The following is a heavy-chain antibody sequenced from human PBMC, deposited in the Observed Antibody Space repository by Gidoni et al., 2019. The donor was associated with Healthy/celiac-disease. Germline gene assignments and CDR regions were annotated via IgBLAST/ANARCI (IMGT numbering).Heavy chain of an antibody. V-gene: IGHV3-9*01. CDR3: AKEWSWELGVIDAFDI. CDR2: ISWNSGSI. CDR1: GFTFDAYA. D-gene: IGHD1-26*01. Sequence: EVQLVESGGGLVQPGRSLRLSCAASGFTFDAYAMHWFRQAPGKGLECGSGISWNSGSIGYEDSVKGRVTISRDNAKNSLYLQMNSLRAEDTALYSCAKEWSWELGVIDAFDIWGQGTMVTVSS. J-gene: IGHJ3*02.